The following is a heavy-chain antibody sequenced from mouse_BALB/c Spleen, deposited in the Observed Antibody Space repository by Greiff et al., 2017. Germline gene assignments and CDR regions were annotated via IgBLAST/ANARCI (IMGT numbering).Heavy chain of an antibody. V-gene: IGHV5-12-2*01. CDR3: ARQGYDDYYAMDY. CDR2: ISNGGGST. J-gene: IGHJ4*01. Sequence: EVQRVESGGGLVQPGGSLKLSCAASGFTFSSYTMSWVRQTPEKRLEWVAYISNGGGSTYYPDTVKGRFTISRDNAKNTLYLQMSSLKSEDTAMYYCARQGYDDYYAMDYWGQGTSVTVSS. CDR1: GFTFSSYT. D-gene: IGHD2-14*01.